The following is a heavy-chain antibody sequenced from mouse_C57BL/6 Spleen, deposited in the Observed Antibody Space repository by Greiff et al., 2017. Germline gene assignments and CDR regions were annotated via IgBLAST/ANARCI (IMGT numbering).Heavy chain of an antibody. J-gene: IGHJ4*01. D-gene: IGHD1-1*01. CDR1: GFSLTRYG. CDR3: AKPLYYYGSSPYYAMDY. CDR2: IWSGGST. V-gene: IGHV2-4*01. Sequence: QVQLKESGPGLVQPSQSLSITCTVSGFSLTRYGVHWVRQPPGKGLEWLGVIWSGGSTDYNAAFISRLSISKDNSKSQVFFKMNSLQADDTAIYYCAKPLYYYGSSPYYAMDYWGQGTSVTVSS.